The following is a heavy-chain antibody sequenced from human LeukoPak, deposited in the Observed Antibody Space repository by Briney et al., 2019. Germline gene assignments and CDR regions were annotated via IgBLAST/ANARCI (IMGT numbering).Heavy chain of an antibody. V-gene: IGHV4-61*01. D-gene: IGHD3-16*01. CDR1: GGSVSSGSYY. CDR3: ARVTYDYGDY. CDR2: IYYSGST. J-gene: IGHJ4*02. Sequence: SETLSLTCTVSGGSVSSGSYYWSWIRQPPGKGLEWIGYIYYSGSTNYNPSLKSRVTISVDTSKNQFSLKLSSVTAADTAVYYCARVTYDYGDYWGQGTLVTVSS.